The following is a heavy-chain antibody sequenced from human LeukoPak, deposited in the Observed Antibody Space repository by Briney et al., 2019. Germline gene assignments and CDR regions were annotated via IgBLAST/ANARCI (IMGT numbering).Heavy chain of an antibody. CDR3: ARRYYYGSGSYEPANWFDP. J-gene: IGHJ5*02. D-gene: IGHD3-10*01. Sequence: GESLKISCKGSGYSFTSYWIGWVRQMPGKGLEWMGIIYPGDSDTRYSPSFQGQVTISADKSISTAYLQWSSLKASDTAMYYCARRYYYGSGSYEPANWFDPWGQGTLVTVSS. V-gene: IGHV5-51*01. CDR1: GYSFTSYW. CDR2: IYPGDSDT.